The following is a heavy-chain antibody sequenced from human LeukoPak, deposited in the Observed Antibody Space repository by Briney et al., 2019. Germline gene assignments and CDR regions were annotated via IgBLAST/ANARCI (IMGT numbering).Heavy chain of an antibody. CDR2: ISGGGGST. CDR1: GFTFSSYA. V-gene: IGHV3-23*01. J-gene: IGHJ4*02. D-gene: IGHD2/OR15-2a*01. Sequence: GGPPRLSSAASGFTFSSYAMSWGRQAPGKGLEWVSTISGGGGSTYHADSVEGRLTISRDKSKNPQYLQMTSLRAEDTAVYSCAKGPPEYYFDYWGQGTLVTVSS. CDR3: AKGPPEYYFDY.